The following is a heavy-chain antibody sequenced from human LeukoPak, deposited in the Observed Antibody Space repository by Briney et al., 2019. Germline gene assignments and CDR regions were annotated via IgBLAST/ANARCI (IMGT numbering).Heavy chain of an antibody. Sequence: GGSLRLSCAASGFTFSSYGMHWVRQAPGKGLEWVAVIWYDGSNKYYADSVKGRFTISRDNSRNTLYLQMNSLRAEDTAVYYCARDAYDGSFDYWGQGTLVTVSS. J-gene: IGHJ4*02. CDR2: IWYDGSNK. V-gene: IGHV3-33*01. D-gene: IGHD3-22*01. CDR3: ARDAYDGSFDY. CDR1: GFTFSSYG.